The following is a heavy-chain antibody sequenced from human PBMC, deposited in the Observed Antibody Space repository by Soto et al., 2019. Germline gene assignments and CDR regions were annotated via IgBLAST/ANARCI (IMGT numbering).Heavy chain of an antibody. D-gene: IGHD6-13*01. V-gene: IGHV4-4*07. CDR3: ARDSYSSSWYQHLDY. CDR2: IYTSGST. Sequence: SETLSLTCTVSGGSISSYYWIWIRQPAGKGLEWIGRIYTSGSTNYNPSLKSRVTMSVDTSKNQFSLKLSSVTAADTAVYYCARDSYSSSWYQHLDYWGQGTLVTVSS. CDR1: GGSISSYY. J-gene: IGHJ4*02.